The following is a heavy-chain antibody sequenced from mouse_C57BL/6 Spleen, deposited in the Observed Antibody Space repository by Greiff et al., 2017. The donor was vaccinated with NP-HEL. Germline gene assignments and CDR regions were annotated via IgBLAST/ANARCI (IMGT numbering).Heavy chain of an antibody. V-gene: IGHV5-9-1*02. D-gene: IGHD2-1*01. CDR1: GFTFSSYA. CDR3: TRGGGYGNYVFAY. J-gene: IGHJ3*01. Sequence: EVKVEESGEGLVKPGGSLKLSCAASGFTFSSYAMSWVRQTPEKRLEWVAYISSGGDYIYYADTVKGRFTISRDNARNTQYLQMSSLKSEDTAMYYCTRGGGYGNYVFAYWGQGTLVTVSA. CDR2: ISSGGDYI.